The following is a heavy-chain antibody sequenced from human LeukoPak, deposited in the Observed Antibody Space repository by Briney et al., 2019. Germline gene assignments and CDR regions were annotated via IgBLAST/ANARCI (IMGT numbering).Heavy chain of an antibody. CDR1: GFTFSSYG. CDR2: ISNSGGST. D-gene: IGHD4-17*01. CDR3: AKDRRSNGD. Sequence: PGGSLRPSCAVSGFTFSSYGMSWVRQAPGKGLEWVSGISNSGGSTHYADSVKGRFTISRDNSKNTLYLQMNSLRAEDTAVYYCAKDRRSNGDWGQGTLVTVSS. J-gene: IGHJ4*02. V-gene: IGHV3-23*01.